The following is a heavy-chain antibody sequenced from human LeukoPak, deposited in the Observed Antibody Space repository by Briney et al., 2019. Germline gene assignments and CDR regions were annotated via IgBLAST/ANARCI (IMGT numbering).Heavy chain of an antibody. J-gene: IGHJ5*02. D-gene: IGHD1-1*01. Sequence: SETLSLTCTVSGGSVSSGSYYWSWIRQPPGKGLEWIGYIYYSGSTNYNPSLKIRVTISVDTSKNQFSLKLSSVTAADTAVYYCASRTTGTTKWFDPWGQGTLVTVSS. V-gene: IGHV4-61*01. CDR1: GGSVSSGSYY. CDR2: IYYSGST. CDR3: ASRTTGTTKWFDP.